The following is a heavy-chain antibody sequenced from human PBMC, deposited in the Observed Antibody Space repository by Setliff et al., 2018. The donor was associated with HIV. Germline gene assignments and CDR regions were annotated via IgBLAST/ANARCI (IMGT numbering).Heavy chain of an antibody. V-gene: IGHV5-51*01. CDR2: IFPGDSDT. CDR3: TTGTRLVD. CDR1: GYNFNSHW. Sequence: GESLKISCKGSGYNFNSHWIGWVRQMPGKSLDWLGIIFPGDSDTRYNPSFEGQVTISADKSISTAYLQWSSLKASDTAVYYCTTGTRLVDWGQGALVTVSS. D-gene: IGHD2-21*01. J-gene: IGHJ4*02.